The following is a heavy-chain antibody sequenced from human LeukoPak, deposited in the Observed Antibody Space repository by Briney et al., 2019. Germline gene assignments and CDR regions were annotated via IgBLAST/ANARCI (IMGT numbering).Heavy chain of an antibody. V-gene: IGHV3-64*01. J-gene: IGHJ4*02. CDR1: GFTFSSYS. Sequence: GGSLRPSCAASGFTFSSYSMVWVRQAPGKGLEYVSGITSDGGTTYYGNSVKGRFTISRDNSKDTLYLRMGSLRTEDMAVYYCARGIRWASDYWGQGTPVTVAS. D-gene: IGHD4-23*01. CDR3: ARGIRWASDY. CDR2: ITSDGGTT.